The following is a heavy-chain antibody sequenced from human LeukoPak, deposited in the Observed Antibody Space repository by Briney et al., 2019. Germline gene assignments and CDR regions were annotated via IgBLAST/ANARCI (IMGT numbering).Heavy chain of an antibody. CDR2: IYSGGST. V-gene: IGHV3-53*01. D-gene: IGHD3-10*01. CDR1: GFTVSSNY. J-gene: IGHJ6*02. CDR3: ARLGGSGSPPFYYYGMDV. Sequence: GGPLRLSCAASGFTVSSNYMSWVRQAPGKGLEWVSVIYSGGSTYYADSVKGRFTISRDNSKNTLYLQMNSLRAEDTAVYYCARLGGSGSPPFYYYGMDVWGQGTTVTVSS.